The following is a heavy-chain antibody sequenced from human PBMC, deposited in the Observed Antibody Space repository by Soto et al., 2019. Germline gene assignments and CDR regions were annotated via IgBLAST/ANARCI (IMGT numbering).Heavy chain of an antibody. V-gene: IGHV4-39*01. J-gene: IGHJ6*02. Sequence: QLQLQESGPGLVKPSETLSLICSVSGGSISSDTFYWGWFRQPPGKGLEWIGSIYYNGNTYYNPSLKGRVTISIDTSNNQFSLKVSSVTVADTGVYYCARPRTYKKYGDSFDGVDVWGQGTTVTVSS. CDR3: ARPRTYKKYGDSFDGVDV. CDR1: GGSISSDTFY. CDR2: IYYNGNT. D-gene: IGHD1-20*01.